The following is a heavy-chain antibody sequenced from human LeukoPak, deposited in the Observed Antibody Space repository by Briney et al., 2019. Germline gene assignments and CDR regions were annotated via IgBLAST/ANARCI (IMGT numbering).Heavy chain of an antibody. CDR1: GYTFTSSG. Sequence: ASVKVSCKASGYTFTSSGISWVRLAPGQGLEWLGWISGYNGNTNYAQILQGRVTMTTDTSTSTAYMELRSLRSDDTAVYYCARGPGGRYGYHPLENYYYYYYMDVWGKGTTVTVSS. D-gene: IGHD3-16*01. CDR2: ISGYNGNT. CDR3: ARGPGGRYGYHPLENYYYYYYMDV. V-gene: IGHV1-18*01. J-gene: IGHJ6*03.